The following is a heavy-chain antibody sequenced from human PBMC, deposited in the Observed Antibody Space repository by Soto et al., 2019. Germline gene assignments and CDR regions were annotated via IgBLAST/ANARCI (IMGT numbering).Heavy chain of an antibody. CDR1: HYSFARYG. Sequence: ASVKVSCKASHYSFARYGISWVRQAPGQGLEWMGWISTYNSNTKYAQKFQGRVTMTTDTPTSTAYMNLRSLTSDDTAVYYCAREGYCSSGSCALYSHAFFGMDVWGQGTTVTVSS. CDR2: ISTYNSNT. CDR3: AREGYCSSGSCALYSHAFFGMDV. J-gene: IGHJ6*02. D-gene: IGHD2-15*01. V-gene: IGHV1-18*01.